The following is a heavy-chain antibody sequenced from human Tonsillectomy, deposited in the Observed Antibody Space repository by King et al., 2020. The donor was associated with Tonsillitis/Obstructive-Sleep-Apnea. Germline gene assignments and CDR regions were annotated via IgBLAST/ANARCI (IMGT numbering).Heavy chain of an antibody. Sequence: VTLKESGPVLVKPTETLTLTCIVSGFSLNNAGLGVSWVRQPPGKALEWLALIFSNDEKSYSTSLRNRLTTSKDTSKSQVYLTMTDMDPVDTATFYFARMKQQLSRTYYYCMDVWGTGTTLTVSS. D-gene: IGHD6-13*01. J-gene: IGHJ6*03. CDR3: ARMKQQLSRTYYYCMDV. V-gene: IGHV2-26*01. CDR1: GFSLNNAGLG. CDR2: IFSNDEK.